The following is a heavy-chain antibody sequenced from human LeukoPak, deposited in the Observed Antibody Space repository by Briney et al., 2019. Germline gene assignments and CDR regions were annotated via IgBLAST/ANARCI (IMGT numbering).Heavy chain of an antibody. D-gene: IGHD2-8*01. Sequence: PGGSLRLSCAASGFTFSSYCMSWVRQAPGKGLEWVANIKEDGSEKYYVDFVKGRFTISRDNAKNSLYLQMNSLRAEDTAVYYCAKDRCSNGVGCYYYYMDVWGKGTTVTISS. CDR2: IKEDGSEK. V-gene: IGHV3-7*01. J-gene: IGHJ6*03. CDR3: AKDRCSNGVGCYYYYMDV. CDR1: GFTFSSYC.